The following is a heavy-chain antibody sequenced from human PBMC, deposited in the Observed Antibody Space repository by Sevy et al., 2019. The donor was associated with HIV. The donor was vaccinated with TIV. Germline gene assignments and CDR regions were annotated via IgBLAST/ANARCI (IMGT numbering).Heavy chain of an antibody. CDR3: AREDSDDTSGYYYFYYGMDV. V-gene: IGHV1-2*06. J-gene: IGHJ6*02. D-gene: IGHD3-22*01. CDR1: GYTFTAYY. Sequence: ASVKVSCKASGYTFTAYYIHWLRQAPGQGLEWMGRIHPKSGATNYAQKVQGRVTMTRDTSISTSFMELTSLRSDDTAVYYCAREDSDDTSGYYYFYYGMDVWGQGPTVTVSS. CDR2: IHPKSGAT.